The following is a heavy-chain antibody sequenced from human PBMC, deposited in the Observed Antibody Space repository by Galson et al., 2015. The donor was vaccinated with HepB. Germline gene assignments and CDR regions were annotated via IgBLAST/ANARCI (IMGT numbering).Heavy chain of an antibody. V-gene: IGHV3-23*01. CDR2: ISGSGGST. Sequence: SLRLSCAASGFTFSSYAMSWVRQAPGKGLEWVSAISGSGGSTYYADSVKGRFTISRDNSKNTLYLQMNSLRAEDTAVYYCARGGWIQLWSHQIDYWGQGTLVTVSS. J-gene: IGHJ4*02. D-gene: IGHD5-18*01. CDR3: ARGGWIQLWSHQIDY. CDR1: GFTFSSYA.